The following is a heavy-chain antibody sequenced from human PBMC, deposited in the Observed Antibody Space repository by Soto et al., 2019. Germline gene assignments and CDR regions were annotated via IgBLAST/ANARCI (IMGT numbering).Heavy chain of an antibody. D-gene: IGHD1-20*01. CDR3: ATYNRPPYQFDY. V-gene: IGHV4-59*08. CDR2: IYYTGST. Sequence: PSETLSLTCTVSGGSISRYYWTWIRQPPGKRLEWIGYIYYTGSTNYNPSLQSRVAMSIDTSNNQFSLTLRSVTAADTAIYYCATYNRPPYQFDYWGQGARVTVAS. CDR1: GGSISRYY. J-gene: IGHJ4*02.